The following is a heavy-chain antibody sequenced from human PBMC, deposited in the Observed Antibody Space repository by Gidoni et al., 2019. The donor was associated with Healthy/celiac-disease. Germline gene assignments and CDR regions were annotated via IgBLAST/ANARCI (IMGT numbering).Heavy chain of an antibody. CDR2: ISGSGGST. CDR3: AKVYGFGELSAPYYFDY. Sequence: EVQLLESGGGLVQPGGSLRLSCAASGFPFGSYAMSWVRQAPGKGLEWVSAISGSGGSTYYADSVKGRFTISRDNSKNTLYLQMNSLRAEDTAVYYCAKVYGFGELSAPYYFDYWGQGTLVTVSS. CDR1: GFPFGSYA. D-gene: IGHD3-10*01. J-gene: IGHJ4*02. V-gene: IGHV3-23*01.